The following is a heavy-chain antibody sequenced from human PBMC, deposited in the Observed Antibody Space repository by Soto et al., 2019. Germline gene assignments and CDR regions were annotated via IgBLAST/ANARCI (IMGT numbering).Heavy chain of an antibody. V-gene: IGHV4-34*01. Sequence: SETLSLTCAVYGGSFSGYYWTWIRQPPGKGLEWIGEINHSGSTNYNPSLKSRVTISVDTSKNQFSLKLSSVTAADTAVYYCARLPRGYNYGMDVWGQGTXVTVSS. CDR1: GGSFSGYY. J-gene: IGHJ6*02. CDR3: ARLPRGYNYGMDV. CDR2: INHSGST.